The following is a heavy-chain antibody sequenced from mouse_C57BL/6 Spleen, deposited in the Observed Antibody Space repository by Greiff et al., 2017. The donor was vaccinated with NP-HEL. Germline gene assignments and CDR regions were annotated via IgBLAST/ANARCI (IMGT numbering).Heavy chain of an antibody. D-gene: IGHD2-4*01. J-gene: IGHJ1*03. Sequence: VQLQQSGAELVRPGASVKLSCKASGYTFTDYYINWVKQRPGQGLEWIARIYPGSGNTYYNEKFKGKATLTAEKSSSTAYMQLSSLSSEDSAVYVCARVYYDYCYFDDWGTGTTVTVSS. CDR3: ARVYYDYCYFDD. CDR2: IYPGSGNT. V-gene: IGHV1-76*01. CDR1: GYTFTDYY.